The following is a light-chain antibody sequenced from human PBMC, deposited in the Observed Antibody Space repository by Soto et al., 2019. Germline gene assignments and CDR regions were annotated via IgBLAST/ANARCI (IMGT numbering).Light chain of an antibody. CDR2: EVS. Sequence: QPVLTQPASVSGSPGQSITISCTGTSSDVGGYNYVSWYQHHPSKAPKFMIYEVSNRAPGVSNRFSGSKSGNTASLTISGLQAEDEADYYCSSYTSSSTPWVFGGGTKVTVL. J-gene: IGLJ3*02. V-gene: IGLV2-14*01. CDR1: SSDVGGYNY. CDR3: SSYTSSSTPWV.